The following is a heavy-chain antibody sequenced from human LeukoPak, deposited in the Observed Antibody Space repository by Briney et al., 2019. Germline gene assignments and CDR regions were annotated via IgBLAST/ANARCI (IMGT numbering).Heavy chain of an antibody. CDR1: GGSISSSY. V-gene: IGHV4-59*01. CDR3: ARDYYDSSGYYHFDY. J-gene: IGHJ4*02. Sequence: PSETLSLTCTVSGGSISSSYWNWIRQPPGRGLEWIGHIYNSGSTNYNPSLKSRVTISVDTSKNQLSLKLSSVTAADTAVYYRARDYYDSSGYYHFDYWGQGTLVTVSS. D-gene: IGHD3-22*01. CDR2: IYNSGST.